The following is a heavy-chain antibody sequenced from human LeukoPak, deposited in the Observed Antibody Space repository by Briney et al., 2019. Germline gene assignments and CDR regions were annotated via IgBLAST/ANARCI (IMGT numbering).Heavy chain of an antibody. Sequence: GGSLRLSCAASGFTFTSYWMSWVRQVPGKGPEWVANIKQDGSEKYYVVSVKGRFTISRDNAKNSLYLQMNSLRVEDTAVYYCARSYLQMVSASWGQGTLVTVSS. CDR3: ARSYLQMVSAS. J-gene: IGHJ5*02. CDR1: GFTFTSYW. CDR2: IKQDGSEK. V-gene: IGHV3-7*01. D-gene: IGHD3-10*01.